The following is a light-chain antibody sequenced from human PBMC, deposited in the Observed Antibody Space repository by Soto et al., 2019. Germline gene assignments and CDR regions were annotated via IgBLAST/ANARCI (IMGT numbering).Light chain of an antibody. CDR2: GAS. CDR1: QSVYNNY. CDR3: QQYGLPPHS. V-gene: IGKV3-20*01. J-gene: IGKJ2*01. Sequence: EIVLTQSPGTLSLSPGERATLSCRASQSVYNNYLAWYQQKPGQTPRLLVNGASNRATGIPDRFSGGGSGTDSTLTISSMEPEDVAVYYCQQYGLPPHSFGQGTRVEIK.